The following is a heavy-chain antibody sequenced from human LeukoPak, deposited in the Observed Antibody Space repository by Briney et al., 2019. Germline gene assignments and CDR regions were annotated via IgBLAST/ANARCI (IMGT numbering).Heavy chain of an antibody. Sequence: ASVKVSCKASGYTFTGYYMHWVRQAPGQGLEWMGWINPNSGGTNYAQKFQGWVTMTRDTSISTAYMELSRLRSDDTAVYYCARHSSGWERDAFDIWGHGTMVTVSS. D-gene: IGHD6-19*01. CDR3: ARHSSGWERDAFDI. V-gene: IGHV1-2*04. J-gene: IGHJ3*02. CDR2: INPNSGGT. CDR1: GYTFTGYY.